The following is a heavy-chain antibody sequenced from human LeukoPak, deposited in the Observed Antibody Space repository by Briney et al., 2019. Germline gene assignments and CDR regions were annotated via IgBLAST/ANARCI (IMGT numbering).Heavy chain of an antibody. CDR1: GGSIGGYY. V-gene: IGHV4-59*01. CDR3: ARDRPSGSYYMDV. J-gene: IGHJ6*03. Sequence: SGTLSLTCTVSGGSIGGYYWSWIRQPPGKGLEWIGYIYYSGSTNYNPSLKSRVTISVDTSKNQFSLNLSSVTAADTALYYCARDRPSGSYYMDVWGKGTTVTVSS. D-gene: IGHD1-26*01. CDR2: IYYSGST.